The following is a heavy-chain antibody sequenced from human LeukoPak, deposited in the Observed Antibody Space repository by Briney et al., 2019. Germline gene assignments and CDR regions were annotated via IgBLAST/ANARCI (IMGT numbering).Heavy chain of an antibody. J-gene: IGHJ6*03. CDR3: ARGADSYYYMDV. CDR1: GYSFTSYW. Sequence: GESLKISCKGSGYSFTSYWIGWVRQMPGKGLEYMGIIYPHATDTRYSPSFQGQVTISADKSINTAYLQWSSLEAPDTAMYYCARGADSYYYMDVWARDHGHRLL. D-gene: IGHD3-16*01. CDR2: IYPHATDT. V-gene: IGHV5-51*01.